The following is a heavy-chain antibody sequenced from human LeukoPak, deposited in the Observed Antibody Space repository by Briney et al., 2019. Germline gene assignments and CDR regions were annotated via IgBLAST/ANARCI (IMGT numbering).Heavy chain of an antibody. D-gene: IGHD3-22*01. Sequence: PSETLSLTCTVFGGSFTVCFWTWVRHSPGKGLEWIGEINDYTGDTKYNPSLNSRVSISREKSKNQLSLELRSVTAADTAVYYCARGRIAKIVVVNSFSYGMDVWGQGTTVTVSS. CDR3: ARGRIAKIVVVNSFSYGMDV. V-gene: IGHV4-34*01. J-gene: IGHJ6*02. CDR2: INDYTGDT. CDR1: GGSFTVCF.